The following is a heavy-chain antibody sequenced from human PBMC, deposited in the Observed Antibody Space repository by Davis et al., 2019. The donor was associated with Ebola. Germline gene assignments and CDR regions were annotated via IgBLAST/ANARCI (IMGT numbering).Heavy chain of an antibody. CDR3: ARPTNYYYYGMDV. J-gene: IGHJ6*02. V-gene: IGHV1-69*13. Sequence: AASVKVSCKASRGTFNSYASSWVRQAPGQGLEWMGGIIPIFGTANYAQKFQGRVTITADESTSTAYMELSSLRSEDTAVYYCARPTNYYYYGMDVWGQGTTVTVSS. CDR1: RGTFNSYA. D-gene: IGHD6-6*01. CDR2: IIPIFGTA.